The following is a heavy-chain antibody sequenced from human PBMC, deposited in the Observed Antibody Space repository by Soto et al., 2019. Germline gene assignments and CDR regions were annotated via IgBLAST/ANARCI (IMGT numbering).Heavy chain of an antibody. J-gene: IGHJ3*01. V-gene: IGHV3-23*01. Sequence: GGSLRLSCAASRFNTRRYAMNWVSQAPGKGLEWVSTISGSGNGIYYADSVKGRFTVSRDNSQNTLDLQMSSLRAEDTAVYYCARGFREYTYGLDAFALWGQGTMVTVSS. D-gene: IGHD5-18*01. CDR1: RFNTRRYA. CDR2: ISGSGNGI. CDR3: ARGFREYTYGLDAFAL.